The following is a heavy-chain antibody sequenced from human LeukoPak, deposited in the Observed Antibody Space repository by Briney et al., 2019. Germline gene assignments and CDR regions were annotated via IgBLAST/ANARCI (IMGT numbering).Heavy chain of an antibody. CDR1: GGSISSHY. J-gene: IGHJ4*02. CDR3: ARGPPAVTIFGVVTGFDY. Sequence: SETLSLTCTVSGGSISSHYWSWIRQPPGKGLEWIGYIYYSGSTNYNPSLKSRVTISVDTSKNQFSLKLSSVTAADTAVYYCARGPPAVTIFGVVTGFDYWGQGTLVTVSS. V-gene: IGHV4-59*11. D-gene: IGHD3-3*01. CDR2: IYYSGST.